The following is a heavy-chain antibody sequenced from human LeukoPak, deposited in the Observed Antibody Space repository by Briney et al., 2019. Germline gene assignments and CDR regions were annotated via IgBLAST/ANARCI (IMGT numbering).Heavy chain of an antibody. CDR3: AMGPYGSVSYGRFDAFDI. J-gene: IGHJ3*02. CDR2: IILIFGTA. CDR1: GDTVSSYA. Sequence: GASVKVSCKASGDTVSSYAISWVRQAPGQGLEWMGGIILIFGTANYAQKFQGRVTITADESTSTAYMELSSLRSEDTAVYYCAMGPYGSVSYGRFDAFDIWGQGTMVTVSS. D-gene: IGHD3-10*01. V-gene: IGHV1-69*01.